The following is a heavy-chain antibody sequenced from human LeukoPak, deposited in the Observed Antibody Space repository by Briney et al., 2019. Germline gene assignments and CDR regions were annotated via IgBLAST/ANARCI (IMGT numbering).Heavy chain of an antibody. CDR1: GDTFTGST. CDR2: INPNSGGT. J-gene: IGHJ4*02. V-gene: IGHV1-2*02. D-gene: IGHD2-15*01. Sequence: ASVTDSCMASGDTFTGSTMHWVRQTPGQGLEWMGWINPNSGGTNYAQKFQGRVTMTRATSISTPYMEVSRLASDDTAVFYCAGVGCSGGSCYDYWGQGTLVTVSS. CDR3: AGVGCSGGSCYDY.